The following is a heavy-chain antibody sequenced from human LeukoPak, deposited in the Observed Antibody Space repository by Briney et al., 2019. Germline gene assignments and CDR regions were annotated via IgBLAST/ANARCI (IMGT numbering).Heavy chain of an antibody. CDR2: VRFDGRET. D-gene: IGHD5-12*01. Sequence: GGSLRLSCVASGFTFSRYDMHWVRQAPGKGLEWLAFVRFDGRETFYADSVNGRFTISRDNSDNILYLQMSYLRPEDTAVYYCARDRSGYDWGDFDYWGQGTLVTVSS. V-gene: IGHV3-30*02. CDR3: ARDRSGYDWGDFDY. J-gene: IGHJ4*02. CDR1: GFTFSRYD.